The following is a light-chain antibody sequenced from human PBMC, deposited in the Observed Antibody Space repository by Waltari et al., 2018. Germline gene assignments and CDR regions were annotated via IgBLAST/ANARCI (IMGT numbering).Light chain of an antibody. CDR1: NNDVGAYQY. CDR3: CSYAGADSLL. V-gene: IGLV2-8*01. Sequence: QSALTQPPSASGSLGQSVTISCTGTNNDVGAYQYVSWYQQYPGKAPKPLIYNVTKGPSGVADRFSGSKSGRPAALTVSGLQPEDEAIYSCCSYAGADSLLFGGGTKLTVL. J-gene: IGLJ3*02. CDR2: NVT.